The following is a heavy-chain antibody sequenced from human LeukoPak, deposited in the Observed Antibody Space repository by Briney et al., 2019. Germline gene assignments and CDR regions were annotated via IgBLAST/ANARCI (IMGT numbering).Heavy chain of an antibody. Sequence: GGSLRLSCAASGFTFSSYAMSWVRQAPGKGLEWVSAISGSGGNTYYADSVKGRFTISRDNSKNTLYLQMNSLRAEDTAVYYCANTRDMAVAGKIDYWGQGTLVTVSS. CDR1: GFTFSSYA. CDR3: ANTRDMAVAGKIDY. V-gene: IGHV3-23*01. J-gene: IGHJ4*02. CDR2: ISGSGGNT. D-gene: IGHD6-19*01.